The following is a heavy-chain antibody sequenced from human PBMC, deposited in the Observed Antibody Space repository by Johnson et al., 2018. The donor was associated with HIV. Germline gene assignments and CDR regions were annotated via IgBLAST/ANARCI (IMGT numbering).Heavy chain of an antibody. CDR1: GFTFSNYW. Sequence: MQLVESGGALVQPGDSLGLSCAVSGFTFSNYWMSWVRQAPGKGLEWVANIKEDGSEKHYVDSVRGRFTITRDNVKNFLYLQMNSLRAEDTAVYYCARDQSSRQAFDIWGQGTMVTVSS. J-gene: IGHJ3*02. D-gene: IGHD6-6*01. CDR2: IKEDGSEK. CDR3: ARDQSSRQAFDI. V-gene: IGHV3-7*01.